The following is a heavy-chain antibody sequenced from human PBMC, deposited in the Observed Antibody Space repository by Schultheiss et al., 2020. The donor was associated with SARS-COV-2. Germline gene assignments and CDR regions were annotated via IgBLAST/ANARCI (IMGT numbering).Heavy chain of an antibody. CDR1: GFTVSSNY. J-gene: IGHJ6*03. Sequence: GGSLRLSCAASGFTVSSNYMSWVRQAPGKGLEWVSVIYSGGSTYYADSVKGRFTISRDNSKSTLYLQMNSLRAEDTAVYYCAKSASYYYYYYMDVWGKGTTVTVSS. CDR2: IYSGGST. V-gene: IGHV3-53*01. CDR3: AKSASYYYYYYMDV.